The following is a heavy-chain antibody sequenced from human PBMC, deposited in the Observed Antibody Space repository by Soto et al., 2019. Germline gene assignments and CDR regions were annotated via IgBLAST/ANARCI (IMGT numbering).Heavy chain of an antibody. CDR1: GFTFSSYG. J-gene: IGHJ4*02. V-gene: IGHV3-33*01. CDR3: ARGTTVTTGDY. Sequence: QVQLVESGGGVVQPGRSLRLSCAASGFTFSSYGMHWVRQAPGKGLEWVAVIWYDGSNIYYADSVKGRFTISRDNSKNTLYLQMNSLRAEDTAVYYCARGTTVTTGDYWGQGTLVTVSS. CDR2: IWYDGSNI. D-gene: IGHD4-17*01.